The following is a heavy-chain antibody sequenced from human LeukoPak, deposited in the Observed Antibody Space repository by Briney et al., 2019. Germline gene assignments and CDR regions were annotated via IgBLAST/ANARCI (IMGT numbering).Heavy chain of an antibody. Sequence: PSETLSLTCTVSGASISGHYLTWIRQPPGKGLEWIGYISHIGNTNYNPSLKSRVTISVDTSKNQFSLKLTSVTAADTAVYYCARDRISINALDMWGQGTMVTASS. CDR1: GASISGHY. J-gene: IGHJ3*02. CDR2: ISHIGNT. D-gene: IGHD1-14*01. CDR3: ARDRISINALDM. V-gene: IGHV4-59*11.